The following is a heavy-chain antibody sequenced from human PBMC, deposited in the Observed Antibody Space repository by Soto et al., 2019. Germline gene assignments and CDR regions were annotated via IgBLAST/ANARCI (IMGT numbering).Heavy chain of an antibody. J-gene: IGHJ4*02. D-gene: IGHD2-21*02. CDR1: GGSFSGYY. Sequence: SETLSLTCAVYGGSFSGYYWSWIRQPPGKGLEWIGEINHSGSTNYNPSLKSRVTISVDTSKNQFSLKLSSVTAADTAVYYCARVTAILDYWGQGTLVTVSS. CDR2: INHSGST. CDR3: ARVTAILDY. V-gene: IGHV4-34*01.